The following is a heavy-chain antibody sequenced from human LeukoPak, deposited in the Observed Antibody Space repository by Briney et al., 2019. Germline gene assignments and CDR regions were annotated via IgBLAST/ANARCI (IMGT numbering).Heavy chain of an antibody. CDR2: INHSGST. CDR1: GGSFSGYY. J-gene: IGHJ3*02. CDR3: ARRMDTAMVTGSAFDI. V-gene: IGHV4-34*01. Sequence: SETLSLTCAVYGGSFSGYYWSWIRQPPGKGLEWIGEINHSGSTNYNPSLKSRVTISVDTSKNQFSLKLSSVTAADTAVYYYARRMDTAMVTGSAFDIWGQGTMVTVSS. D-gene: IGHD5-18*01.